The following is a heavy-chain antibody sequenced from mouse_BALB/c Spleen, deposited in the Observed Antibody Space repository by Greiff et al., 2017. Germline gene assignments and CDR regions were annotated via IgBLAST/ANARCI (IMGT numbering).Heavy chain of an antibody. CDR1: GYAFSSSW. J-gene: IGHJ4*01. CDR2: IYPGDGDT. Sequence: QVQLQQSGPELVKPGASVKISCKASGYAFSSSWMNWVKQRPGQGLEWIGRIYPGDGDTNYNGKFKGKATLTADKSSSTAYMQLSSLTSVDSAVYFCARSETGYYYAMDYWGQGTSVTVSS. V-gene: IGHV1-82*01. CDR3: ARSETGYYYAMDY.